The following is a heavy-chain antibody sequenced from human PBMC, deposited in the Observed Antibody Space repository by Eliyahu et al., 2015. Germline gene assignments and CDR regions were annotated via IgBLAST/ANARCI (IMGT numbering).Heavy chain of an antibody. CDR1: GGTFSNYA. Sequence: QVQLVQSGAEVKKPGSSVKVSCXVSGGTFSNYAINWVRQAPGHGLEWIGRIVPILNVPNYAQNFQGRVTITADKSTTTAYMELSGLRSDDTAVYYCVRDEAQMNRGVYDVWDIWGQGTLVTVSS. V-gene: IGHV1-69*04. J-gene: IGHJ3*02. CDR2: IVPILNVP. D-gene: IGHD3-10*01. CDR3: VRDEAQMNRGVYDVWDI.